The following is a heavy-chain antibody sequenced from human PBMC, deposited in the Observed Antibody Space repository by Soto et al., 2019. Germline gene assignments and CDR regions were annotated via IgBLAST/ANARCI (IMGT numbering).Heavy chain of an antibody. Sequence: QVQLQQWGAGLLKPSETLSLTCAVYGGSFSGYYWSWIRQPPGKGLEWIGEINHSGSTNYNPSLKSRFTISVDTSKNQFSLKLSSVTAADTAVYYCARCLSRVVPAAMPGMEDWGQGTLVTVSS. CDR3: ARCLSRVVPAAMPGMED. V-gene: IGHV4-34*01. D-gene: IGHD2-2*01. CDR2: INHSGST. CDR1: GGSFSGYY. J-gene: IGHJ4*02.